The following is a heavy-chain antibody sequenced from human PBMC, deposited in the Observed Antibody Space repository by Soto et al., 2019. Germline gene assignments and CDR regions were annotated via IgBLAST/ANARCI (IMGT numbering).Heavy chain of an antibody. Sequence: SETLSLTCTVSGGSISSYYWSWIRQPPGKGLEWIGYIYYSGSTNYNPSLKSRVTISVDTSKNQFSLKLSSVTAADTAVYYCARGGSGIGWLDAFDIWGQGTMVTVSS. CDR1: GGSISSYY. V-gene: IGHV4-59*01. J-gene: IGHJ3*02. CDR3: ARGGSGIGWLDAFDI. D-gene: IGHD5-18*01. CDR2: IYYSGST.